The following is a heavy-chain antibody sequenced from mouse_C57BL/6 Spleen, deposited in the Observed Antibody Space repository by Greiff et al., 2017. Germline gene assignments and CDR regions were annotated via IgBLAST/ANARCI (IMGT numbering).Heavy chain of an antibody. CDR2: IDPANGNT. Sequence: VQLKQSVAELVRPGASVKLSCTASGFNIKNTYMHWVKQRPEQGLEWIGRIDPANGNTKYAPKFQGKATITADTSSNTAYLQLSSLTSEDTAIYYCALYYGSSYWYFDVWGTGTTGTVSS. D-gene: IGHD1-1*01. CDR1: GFNIKNTY. J-gene: IGHJ1*03. CDR3: ALYYGSSYWYFDV. V-gene: IGHV14-3*01.